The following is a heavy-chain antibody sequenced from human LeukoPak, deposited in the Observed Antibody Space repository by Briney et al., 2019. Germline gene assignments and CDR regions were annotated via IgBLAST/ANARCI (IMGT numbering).Heavy chain of an antibody. CDR1: GGSISSYY. D-gene: IGHD3-22*01. Sequence: SETLSLTCSVSGGSISSYYWSWIRQPPGKGLEWIGYIYYSGSTNYNPSLKSRVTISVDTSKNQFSLKLSSVTAADTTVYYCARRAFSSGYYYFDYWGQGTLVTVSS. V-gene: IGHV4-59*08. CDR2: IYYSGST. CDR3: ARRAFSSGYYYFDY. J-gene: IGHJ4*02.